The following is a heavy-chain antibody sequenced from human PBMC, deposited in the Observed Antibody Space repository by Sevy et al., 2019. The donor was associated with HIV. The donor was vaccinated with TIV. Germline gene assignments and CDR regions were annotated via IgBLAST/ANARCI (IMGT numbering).Heavy chain of an antibody. Sequence: GGSLRLSCAASGFSFSNYWMHWVRQAPGKGREWVANIKQDESEKYYVASVKGGFTISRDNVKNSLYLQMNSLRPEDTAVYYCARGNSGSFDYWGQGTLVTVSS. CDR1: GFSFSNYW. CDR2: IKQDESEK. J-gene: IGHJ4*02. CDR3: ARGNSGSFDY. D-gene: IGHD3-22*01. V-gene: IGHV3-7*04.